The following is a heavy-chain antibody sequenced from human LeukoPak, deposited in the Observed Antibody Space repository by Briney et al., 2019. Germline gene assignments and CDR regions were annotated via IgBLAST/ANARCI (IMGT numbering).Heavy chain of an antibody. J-gene: IGHJ4*02. D-gene: IGHD2-21*02. CDR1: GASMRTYS. V-gene: IGHV4-59*01. CDR2: IYSTGST. Sequence: SETLSLTCTVSGASMRTYSWSWIRQPPGMGLEWIGYIYSTGSTNYNSSLKSRVTISADTSRSQFSLNLNSVTAADTAVYYCARGDGYLPDWGQGTLVTVSS. CDR3: ARGDGYLPD.